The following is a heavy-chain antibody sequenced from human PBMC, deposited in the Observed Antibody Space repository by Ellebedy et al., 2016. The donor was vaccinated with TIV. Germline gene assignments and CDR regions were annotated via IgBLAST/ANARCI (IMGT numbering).Heavy chain of an antibody. D-gene: IGHD4-17*01. CDR2: ISGSLTHI. V-gene: IGHV3-21*01. J-gene: IGHJ4*02. CDR3: ARAEYGDFQMPYYFEY. Sequence: GESLKISCAVSGSTFSSYAMNWVRQAPGKGLEWVSSISGSLTHIYYADSVKGRFTISRDNAKKSVYLQMNSLTAEDTAVYYCARAEYGDFQMPYYFEYWGQGTLVTVSS. CDR1: GSTFSSYA.